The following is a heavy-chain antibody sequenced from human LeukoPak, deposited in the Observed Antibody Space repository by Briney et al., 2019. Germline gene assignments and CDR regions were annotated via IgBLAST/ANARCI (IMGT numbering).Heavy chain of an antibody. V-gene: IGHV3-74*01. J-gene: IGHJ4*02. CDR2: INTDGSIM. CDR3: ARESYAMGTY. CDR1: GFAFSAYW. Sequence: PGGSLRLSCAASGFAFSAYWMLWVRQAPGKGLVWVSRINTDGSIMHYADSVKGRFTISRDNAKNTLYLQMNSLIAEDTAIYYCARESYAMGTYWGQGTLGTVYS. D-gene: IGHD2-8*01.